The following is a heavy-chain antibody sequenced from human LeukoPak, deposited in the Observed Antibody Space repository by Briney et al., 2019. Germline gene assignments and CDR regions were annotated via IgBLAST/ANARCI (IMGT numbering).Heavy chain of an antibody. D-gene: IGHD6-13*01. CDR1: GFTFSRYD. CDR3: ALAAPYYYYGMDV. CDR2: ISGSGAST. J-gene: IGHJ6*02. Sequence: GGSLRLSCAASGFTFSRYDMSWVRQAPGKGLEWVSGISGSGASTYYADSVKGRFTISRDNSKNTLYLQMNSLRAEDTAVYYCALAAPYYYYGMDVWGQGTTVTVSS. V-gene: IGHV3-23*01.